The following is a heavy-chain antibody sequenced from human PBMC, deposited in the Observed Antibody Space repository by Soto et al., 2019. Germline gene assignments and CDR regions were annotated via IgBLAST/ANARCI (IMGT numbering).Heavy chain of an antibody. CDR2: IFTTGGT. D-gene: IGHD1-1*01. CDR3: ARQTTFISSWFDY. Sequence: SETLSLNCTVSGGSITNHYWTWIRQPAGKGLEWIGRIFTTGGTNYNPSLKSRLTMSVDTSKNQFSLKLNSVTAADPALYFCARQTTFISSWFDYWGHGTLVTVSS. V-gene: IGHV4-4*07. CDR1: GGSITNHY. J-gene: IGHJ5*01.